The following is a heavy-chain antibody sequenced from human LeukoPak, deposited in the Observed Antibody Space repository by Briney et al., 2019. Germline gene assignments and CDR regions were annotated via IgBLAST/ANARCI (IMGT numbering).Heavy chain of an antibody. CDR3: ARHDSSGPYNAFDI. V-gene: IGHV4-61*02. Sequence: PSETLSLTCTVSGGSISSGNYYWSWIRQPAGKGLEWIGRIYTSGSTKYNPSLKSRVTISVDTSKNQFSLRLSSVTAADTAVYYCARHDSSGPYNAFDIWGHGTMVTVSS. J-gene: IGHJ3*02. CDR2: IYTSGST. D-gene: IGHD3-22*01. CDR1: GGSISSGNYY.